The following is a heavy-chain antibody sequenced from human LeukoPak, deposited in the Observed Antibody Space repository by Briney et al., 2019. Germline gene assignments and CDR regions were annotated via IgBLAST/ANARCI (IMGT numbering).Heavy chain of an antibody. Sequence: PGGSLRRSCAASGFPFSSYAMNWVRQAPGKGLEWVSVIAGSDGFTQYADSVKGRFTISRDNSKNTVYLQMNRLRVEDTALYYCVRSLDYWGQGTLVTVSS. CDR1: GFPFSSYA. CDR3: VRSLDY. J-gene: IGHJ4*02. CDR2: IAGSDGFT. V-gene: IGHV3-23*01.